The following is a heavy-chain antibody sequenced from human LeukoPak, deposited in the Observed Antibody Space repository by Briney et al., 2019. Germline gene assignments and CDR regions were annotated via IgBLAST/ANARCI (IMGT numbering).Heavy chain of an antibody. CDR2: IWYDGSNK. V-gene: IGHV3-33*01. CDR3: ARDGTVTAGPFDP. CDR1: GIPFSSFG. J-gene: IGHJ5*02. Sequence: GRSLRLSCAAPGIPFSSFGMHWLRQAPGKGLEWVAYIWYDGSNKYYADSVKGRFTISRDNSKNTLYLQMNSLTAEDTAVYYCARDGTVTAGPFDPWGGGTLVTVSS. D-gene: IGHD4-17*01.